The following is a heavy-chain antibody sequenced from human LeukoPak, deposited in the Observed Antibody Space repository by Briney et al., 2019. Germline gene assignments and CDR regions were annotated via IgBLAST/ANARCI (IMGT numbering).Heavy chain of an antibody. Sequence: SSQTLSLTCTVFGGSISSGGYYWSWIRQPPGKGLEWIGYIYYSGSTYYNPSLKSRVTISVDTSKNQFSLKLSSVTAADTAVYYCARHYYDSSGYDAFDIWGQGTMVTVSS. CDR2: IYYSGST. V-gene: IGHV4-30-4*01. CDR1: GGSISSGGYY. CDR3: ARHYYDSSGYDAFDI. D-gene: IGHD3-22*01. J-gene: IGHJ3*02.